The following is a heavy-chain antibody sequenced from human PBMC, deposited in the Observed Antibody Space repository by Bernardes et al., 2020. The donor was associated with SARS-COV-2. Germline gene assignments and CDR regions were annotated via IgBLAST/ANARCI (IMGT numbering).Heavy chain of an antibody. J-gene: IGHJ4*02. D-gene: IGHD1-26*01. V-gene: IGHV1-24*01. CDR3: ATAWADLTHDSGSYSTGFDY. CDR1: GYTLTELS. CDR2: FDPEDGET. Sequence: ASVKVSCKVSGYTLTELSMHWVRQAPGKGLEWMGGFDPEDGETIYAQKFQGRVTMTEDTSTDTAYMELSSLRSEDTAVYYCATAWADLTHDSGSYSTGFDYWGQGTLVTVSS.